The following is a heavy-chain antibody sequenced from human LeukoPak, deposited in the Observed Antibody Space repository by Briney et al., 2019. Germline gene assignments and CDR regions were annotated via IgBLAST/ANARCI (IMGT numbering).Heavy chain of an antibody. CDR3: ARAQYYDFWSGYYHSNDY. CDR2: IRSRTYGETT. Sequence: SLRLSCKASGFNFGDYGLTWVRQAPGKGLEWVGFIRSRTYGETTDYAASVKGRFIMSRDDSKSIAYLQMNNLKIEDTALYYCARAQYYDFWSGYYHSNDYWGQGTLVCVSS. V-gene: IGHV3-49*04. CDR1: GFNFGDYG. D-gene: IGHD3-3*01. J-gene: IGHJ4*02.